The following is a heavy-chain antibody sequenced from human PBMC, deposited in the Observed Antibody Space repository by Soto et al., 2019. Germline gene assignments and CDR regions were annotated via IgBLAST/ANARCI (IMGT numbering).Heavy chain of an antibody. D-gene: IGHD3-3*01. V-gene: IGHV4-34*01. J-gene: IGHJ5*02. CDR3: ARAVGRRITIFGVVIIGGFDP. CDR2: SNHRGST. Sequence: PSETLSLTCAVDGGSFSGYSWSWIRQPPGKGLEWIGESNHRGSTNYNPSLKSRVTISVDTSKNQFSLKLSSVTAADTAVYYCARAVGRRITIFGVVIIGGFDPWGQGTLVTVSS. CDR1: GGSFSGYS.